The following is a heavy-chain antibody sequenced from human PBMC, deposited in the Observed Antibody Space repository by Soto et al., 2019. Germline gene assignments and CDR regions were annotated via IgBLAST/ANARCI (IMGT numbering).Heavy chain of an antibody. CDR3: AKGYCSGGSCYSVFWYFDL. Sequence: PGGSLRLSCAASGFTFSSYSMNWVRQAPGKGLEWVSSISSSSSYIYYADSVKGRFTISRDNAKNSLYLQMNSLGAEDTAVYYCAKGYCSGGSCYSVFWYFDLWGRGTLVTVSS. D-gene: IGHD2-15*01. CDR1: GFTFSSYS. V-gene: IGHV3-21*04. CDR2: ISSSSSYI. J-gene: IGHJ2*01.